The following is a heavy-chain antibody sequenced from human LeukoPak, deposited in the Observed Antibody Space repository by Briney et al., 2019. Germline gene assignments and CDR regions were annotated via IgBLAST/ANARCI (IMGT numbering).Heavy chain of an antibody. CDR1: GFTFSSYS. CDR3: ARGRLGYCSSTSCYGPRGRDAFDI. Sequence: PGGSLRLSCAASGFTFSSYSMNWIRQPPGKGLEWIGEINHSGSTNYNPSLKSRVTISVDTSKNQFSLKLSSVTAADTAVYYCARGRLGYCSSTSCYGPRGRDAFDIWGQGTMVTVSS. D-gene: IGHD2-2*01. J-gene: IGHJ3*02. V-gene: IGHV4-34*01. CDR2: INHSGST.